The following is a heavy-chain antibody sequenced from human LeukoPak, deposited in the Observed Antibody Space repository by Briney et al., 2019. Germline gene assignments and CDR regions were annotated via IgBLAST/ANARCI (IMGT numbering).Heavy chain of an antibody. V-gene: IGHV3-74*01. Sequence: PGGSLRLSCAVSGFKFSSYWMNWVRQVPGKGLMWVAHINTNGDSANYADSVKGRFTISRDNAKSTLSLQMNILRAEDTAIYYCVRDNAYTFDYWGQGTLVTVSS. D-gene: IGHD5-24*01. CDR1: GFKFSSYW. CDR3: VRDNAYTFDY. J-gene: IGHJ4*03. CDR2: INTNGDSA.